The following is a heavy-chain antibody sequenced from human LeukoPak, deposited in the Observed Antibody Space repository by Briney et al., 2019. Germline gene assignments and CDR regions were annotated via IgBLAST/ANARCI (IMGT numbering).Heavy chain of an antibody. CDR3: ARMIGLGEVSPYFDY. V-gene: IGHV5-51*01. CDR1: GYSFTTYW. CDR2: IYPRDSDI. Sequence: GESLKISCKGSGYSFTTYWIAWVRQMPGKGLEWMGIIYPRDSDIRYSPPFQGQVTISADKSISTAYLQWNSLKASDTAMYYCARMIGLGEVSPYFDYWGQGSLVTVPS. J-gene: IGHJ4*02. D-gene: IGHD3-16*02.